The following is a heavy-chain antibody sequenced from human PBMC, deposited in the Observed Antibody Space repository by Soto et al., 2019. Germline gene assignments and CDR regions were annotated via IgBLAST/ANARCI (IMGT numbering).Heavy chain of an antibody. CDR2: IYYSGST. D-gene: IGHD3-3*01. V-gene: IGHV4-31*03. J-gene: IGHJ5*02. CDR3: ARESAVTIFGVVIISGWFAP. CDR1: GGSISSGGYY. Sequence: QVQLQESGPGLVKPSQTLSLTCTVSGGSISSGGYYWSWIRQHPGKGLEWIGYIYYSGSTYYNPSLKIRVTISVDTYKNQFSRKLSSVTAADTAVYYCARESAVTIFGVVIISGWFAPWGQGTLVTVSS.